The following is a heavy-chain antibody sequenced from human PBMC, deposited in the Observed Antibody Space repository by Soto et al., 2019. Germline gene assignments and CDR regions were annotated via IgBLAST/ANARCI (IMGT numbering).Heavy chain of an antibody. V-gene: IGHV3-74*01. D-gene: IGHD3-16*01. CDR3: ARDIGDTWFDP. Sequence: PVGSLRLSCAASGVTFSSYWMHWVRQAPGKGLVWVSRINSDGSSTSYADSVKGRFTISRDNAKNTLYLQMNSLRAEDTAVYYCARDIGDTWFDPWGQGTLVTVSS. CDR2: INSDGSST. J-gene: IGHJ5*02. CDR1: GVTFSSYW.